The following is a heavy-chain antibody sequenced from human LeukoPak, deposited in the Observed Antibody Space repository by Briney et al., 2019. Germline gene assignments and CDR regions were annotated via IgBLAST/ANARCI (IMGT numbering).Heavy chain of an antibody. J-gene: IGHJ4*02. Sequence: GASVKVSCKASGYTFTSYDINWVRQATGQGHEWMGWMNPNSGNTGYAQKFQGRVTITRNTSISTAYMELSSLRSEDTAVYYCARGHPYDSSGYVDYWGQGTLVTVSS. D-gene: IGHD3-22*01. CDR2: MNPNSGNT. CDR1: GYTFTSYD. V-gene: IGHV1-8*03. CDR3: ARGHPYDSSGYVDY.